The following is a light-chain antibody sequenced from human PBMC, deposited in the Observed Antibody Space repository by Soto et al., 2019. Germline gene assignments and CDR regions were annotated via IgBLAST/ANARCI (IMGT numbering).Light chain of an antibody. V-gene: IGKV1-27*01. CDR1: QCISSY. J-gene: IGKJ4*02. CDR2: AAS. CDR3: QKYNSAPLT. Sequence: DIQMTQSPSTLSASVRDRVTITCLASQCISSYLAWYQQKPGTVPKLLIYAASTLQSGVPSRFSGSGSGTDFTLTISSLQPEDGATYYCQKYNSAPLTFGGGTKVDSK.